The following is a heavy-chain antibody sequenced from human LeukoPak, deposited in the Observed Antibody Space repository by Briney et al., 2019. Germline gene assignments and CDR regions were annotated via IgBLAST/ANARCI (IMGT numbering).Heavy chain of an antibody. D-gene: IGHD2-21*02. V-gene: IGHV4-30-2*01. CDR1: GGSISSGGYS. CDR2: IYHSGST. J-gene: IGHJ4*02. Sequence: SETLSLTCAVSGGSISSGGYSWSWIRQPPGKGLEWIGYIYHSGSTYYNPSLKSRVTISVGRSKNQFSLKLSSVTAADTAVYYCARASAAYCGGDCYWPFDYWGQGTLVTVSS. CDR3: ARASAAYCGGDCYWPFDY.